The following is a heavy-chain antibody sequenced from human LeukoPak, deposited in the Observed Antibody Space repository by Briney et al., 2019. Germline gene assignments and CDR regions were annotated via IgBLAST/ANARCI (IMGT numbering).Heavy chain of an antibody. J-gene: IGHJ6*02. CDR3: AKSLGYYYDSSDYYETPLGMDV. CDR1: GFTFSSYA. Sequence: GGSLRLSCAASGFTFSSYAMSWVRQAPGKGLEWVSAISGSGGSTYYADSVKGRFTISRDNSKNTLYLQMNSLRAEDTAVYYCAKSLGYYYDSSDYYETPLGMDVWGQGTTVTVSS. CDR2: ISGSGGST. V-gene: IGHV3-23*01. D-gene: IGHD3-22*01.